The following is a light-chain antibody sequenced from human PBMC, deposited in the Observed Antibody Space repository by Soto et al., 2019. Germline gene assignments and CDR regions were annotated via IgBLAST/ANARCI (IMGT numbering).Light chain of an antibody. Sequence: EILMTQSPATLSVSPGERATLSCRASQSVSVNLAWYQQKPGQAPRLLIYGASTRATGIPARFSGSGSGTEFTLTISSLQSEDFAVYYCQQYNNWPPHFGQGTRLEI. V-gene: IGKV3-15*01. CDR3: QQYNNWPPH. CDR2: GAS. CDR1: QSVSVN. J-gene: IGKJ5*01.